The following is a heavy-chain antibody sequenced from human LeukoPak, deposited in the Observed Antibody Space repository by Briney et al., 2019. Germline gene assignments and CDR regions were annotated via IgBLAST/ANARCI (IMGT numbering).Heavy chain of an antibody. CDR3: AKEGGFSGSYSVRGAYFDY. CDR2: ISGSGGST. V-gene: IGHV3-23*01. J-gene: IGHJ4*02. Sequence: PGGSVRLSCAASGFTFSSYAMSWVRQAPGKGLEWVTAISGSGGSTYYADSVKGRFTISRDNSKNTLYLQMNSLRAEDTAVYYCAKEGGFSGSYSVRGAYFDYWGQGTLVTVSS. D-gene: IGHD1-26*01. CDR1: GFTFSSYA.